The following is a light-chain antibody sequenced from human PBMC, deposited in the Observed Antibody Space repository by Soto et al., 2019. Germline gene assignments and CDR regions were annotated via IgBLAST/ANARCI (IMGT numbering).Light chain of an antibody. CDR2: DVS. CDR1: STDVGGYNY. Sequence: QSALTQPASVSGSPGQSITISCTGTSTDVGGYNYVSCYQQHPGKAPKLMIYDVSNRPSGVSNRVSGSKSGNTASLTISGLQAEDEADYYCSSYTSSSTLDVFGTGTQLTVL. CDR3: SSYTSSSTLDV. J-gene: IGLJ1*01. V-gene: IGLV2-14*01.